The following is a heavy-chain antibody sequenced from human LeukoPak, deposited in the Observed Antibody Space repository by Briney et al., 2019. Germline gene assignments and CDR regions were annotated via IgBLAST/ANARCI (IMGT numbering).Heavy chain of an antibody. V-gene: IGHV3-7*01. D-gene: IGHD4-23*01. CDR3: SRDYGGSSPFDY. J-gene: IGHJ4*02. Sequence: PGGSLRLSCTASGFIFSTYWMSWVRQAPGKGLEWVANIKQDGSEKYYVDSLKGRFTISRDNAKNSLYLQMNSLRVEDTAVYYCSRDYGGSSPFDYWGQGTLVTVSS. CDR2: IKQDGSEK. CDR1: GFIFSTYW.